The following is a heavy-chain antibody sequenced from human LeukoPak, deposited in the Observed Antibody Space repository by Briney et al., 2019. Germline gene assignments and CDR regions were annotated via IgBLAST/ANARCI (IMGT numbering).Heavy chain of an antibody. CDR2: IKYTASET. Sequence: GGSLRLSCEGSGFSFSSYWMTWVRQAPGKGLEWVANIKYTASETYYVDSVKGRFTISRDNAENSLYLQMNSLRAEDTAVYYCARDHITMVRGVILKHFDYWGQGTLVTVSS. CDR3: ARDHITMVRGVILKHFDY. J-gene: IGHJ4*02. D-gene: IGHD3-10*01. V-gene: IGHV3-7*01. CDR1: GFSFSSYW.